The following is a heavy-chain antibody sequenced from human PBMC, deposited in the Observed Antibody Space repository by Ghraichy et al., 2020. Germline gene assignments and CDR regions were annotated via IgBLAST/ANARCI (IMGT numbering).Heavy chain of an antibody. CDR1: GFTFSSYG. CDR2: IWYDGSNK. Sequence: GGSLRLSCAASGFTFSSYGMHWVRQAPGKGLEWVAVIWYDGSNKYYADSVKGRFTISRDNSKNTLYLQMNSLRAEDTAVYYCASGGFGEFYDGMDVWGQGTTVTVSS. D-gene: IGHD3-10*01. V-gene: IGHV3-33*01. J-gene: IGHJ6*02. CDR3: ASGGFGEFYDGMDV.